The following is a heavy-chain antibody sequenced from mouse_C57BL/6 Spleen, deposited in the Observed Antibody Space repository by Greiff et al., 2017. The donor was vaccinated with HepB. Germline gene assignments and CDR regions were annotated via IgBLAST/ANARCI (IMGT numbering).Heavy chain of an antibody. V-gene: IGHV1-9*01. D-gene: IGHD2-3*01. Sequence: QVQLQQSGAELMKPGASVKLSCKATGYTFTGYWIEGVKQRPGHGLEWIGEILPGSGSTNYNEKFKGKATFTADTSSNTAYMQLSSLTTEDSAIYYCARKGMMVTSLYYYAMDYWGQGTSVTVSS. J-gene: IGHJ4*01. CDR3: ARKGMMVTSLYYYAMDY. CDR1: GYTFTGYW. CDR2: ILPGSGST.